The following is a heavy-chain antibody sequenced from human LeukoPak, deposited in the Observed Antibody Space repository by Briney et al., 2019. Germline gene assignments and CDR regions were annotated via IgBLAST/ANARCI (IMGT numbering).Heavy chain of an antibody. CDR2: IYSSGST. CDR1: GGSISSFY. V-gene: IGHV4-59*01. D-gene: IGHD3-10*01. Sequence: PSETLSLTCTVSGGSISSFYWSWIRQPPGKGLVYIGYIYSSGSTNYNPSLKSRVTISLDTSKNQFSLKLNSVTATDAAVYFCARDPGNYFDYWGQGTLVTVSS. CDR3: ARDPGNYFDY. J-gene: IGHJ4*02.